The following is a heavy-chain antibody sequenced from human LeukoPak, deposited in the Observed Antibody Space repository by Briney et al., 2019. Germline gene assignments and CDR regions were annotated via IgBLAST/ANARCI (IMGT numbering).Heavy chain of an antibody. CDR3: AREGYSSSSSLDY. V-gene: IGHV1-2*02. D-gene: IGHD6-6*01. J-gene: IGHJ4*02. CDR1: GYTFTGYY. CDR2: INPNSGGT. Sequence: WASVKVSCKASGYTFTGYYMHWVRQAPGQGLEWMGWINPNSGGTNYAQKFQGRVTMTRDTSISTAYMELSRLRSDDTAVYYCAREGYSSSSSLDYWGQGTLVTVSS.